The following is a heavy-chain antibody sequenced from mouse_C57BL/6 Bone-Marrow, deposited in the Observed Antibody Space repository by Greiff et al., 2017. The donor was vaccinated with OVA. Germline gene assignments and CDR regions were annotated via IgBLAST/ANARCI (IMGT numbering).Heavy chain of an antibody. Sequence: EVQGVESGGDLVKPGGSLKLSCAASGFTFSSYGMSWVRQTPDKRLEWVATISSGGSYTYYPDSVKGRFTISRDNAKNTLYLQMSSLKSEDTAMYYCAREADGGKGTLVTVSA. CDR2: ISSGGSYT. J-gene: IGHJ3*01. V-gene: IGHV5-6*01. CDR3: AREAD. CDR1: GFTFSSYG.